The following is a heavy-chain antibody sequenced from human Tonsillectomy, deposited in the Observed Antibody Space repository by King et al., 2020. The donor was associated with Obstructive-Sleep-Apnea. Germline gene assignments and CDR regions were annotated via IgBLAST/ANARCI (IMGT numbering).Heavy chain of an antibody. CDR2: ISAYNNNT. V-gene: IGHV1-18*01. D-gene: IGHD2-2*01. CDR1: GYTFTNYG. J-gene: IGHJ4*02. CDR3: AGVYCISTGCYAGDIDY. Sequence: QLVQSGAEVKKPGASVKVSCKASGYTFTNYGINWVRQAPGQGLEWMGWISAYNNNTNYAQKLQGRVTMTTDTSTSTVYMKLGSLRSDDTAVYYCAGVYCISTGCYAGDIDYWGQGTLVTVSS.